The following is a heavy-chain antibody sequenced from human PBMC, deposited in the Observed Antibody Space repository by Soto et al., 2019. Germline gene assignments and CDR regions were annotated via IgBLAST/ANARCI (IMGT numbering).Heavy chain of an antibody. V-gene: IGHV1-3*01. CDR2: INAGNGNT. CDR3: ARGPPDSSGWYEFDY. Sequence: GASVKVSCKASAYTFTSYAMHWVRQAPGQRLEWMGWINAGNGNTKYSQNFQGRVTITRDTSASTAYMELSSLRSEDTAVYYCARGPPDSSGWYEFDYWGQGALVTVSS. CDR1: AYTFTSYA. D-gene: IGHD6-19*01. J-gene: IGHJ4*02.